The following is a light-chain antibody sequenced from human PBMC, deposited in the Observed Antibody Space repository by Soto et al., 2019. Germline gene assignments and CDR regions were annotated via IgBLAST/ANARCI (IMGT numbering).Light chain of an antibody. CDR1: SSDVGSYNL. Sequence: QSALAQPASVSGSPGQSITISCTGTSSDVGSYNLVSWYRQHPGKAPKLMIYEGSKRPSGVSNRFSGSKSGNTASLTISGLQAEDEADYYCCSYAGSSTLVFGGGTKVTV. V-gene: IGLV2-23*01. J-gene: IGLJ2*01. CDR3: CSYAGSSTLV. CDR2: EGS.